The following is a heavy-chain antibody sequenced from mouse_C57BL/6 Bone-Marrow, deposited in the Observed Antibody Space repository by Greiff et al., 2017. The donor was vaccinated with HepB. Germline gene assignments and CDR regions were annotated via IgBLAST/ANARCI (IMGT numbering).Heavy chain of an antibody. V-gene: IGHV1-55*01. D-gene: IGHD1-1*01. CDR3: AREVVVATEGAMDY. J-gene: IGHJ4*01. Sequence: VQLQQPGAELVKPGASVKMSCKASGYTFTSYWITWVKQRPGQGLEWIGDIYPGSGSTNYNEKFKSKATLTVDTSSSTAYMQLSSLTSEDSAVYYCAREVVVATEGAMDYWGQGTTVTVSS. CDR2: IYPGSGST. CDR1: GYTFTSYW.